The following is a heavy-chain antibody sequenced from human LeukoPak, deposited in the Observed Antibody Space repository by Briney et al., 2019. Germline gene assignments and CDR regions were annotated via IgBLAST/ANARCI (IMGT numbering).Heavy chain of an antibody. Sequence: SVKVSCKASGFTFTSSAVQWLRQARGQRLEWIGWIVVGSGNTNYAQKFQERVTITRDMSTSTAYMELSSLRSEDTAVYYCAAAPGPRGAIVDYWGQGTLVTVSS. CDR2: IVVGSGNT. CDR3: AAAPGPRGAIVDY. CDR1: GFTFTSSA. J-gene: IGHJ4*02. D-gene: IGHD2-21*01. V-gene: IGHV1-58*01.